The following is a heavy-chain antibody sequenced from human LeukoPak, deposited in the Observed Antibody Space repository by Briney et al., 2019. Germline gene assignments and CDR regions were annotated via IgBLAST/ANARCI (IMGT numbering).Heavy chain of an antibody. J-gene: IGHJ4*01. CDR2: INTISGGA. D-gene: IGHD6-19*01. CDR1: GYTFTAYY. V-gene: IGHV1-2*02. CDR3: ARAREVAGTVGY. Sequence: ASVKVSCKASGYTFTAYYIHWVRQAPGQGLEWIGWINTISGGANYAQKFQGRVTMTRDTSISTAYMELSRLTSDDTAVYYCARAREVAGTVGYWGHGTLVTVSS.